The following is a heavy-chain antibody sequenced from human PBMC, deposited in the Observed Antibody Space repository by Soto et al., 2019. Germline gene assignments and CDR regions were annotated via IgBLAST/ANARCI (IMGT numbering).Heavy chain of an antibody. J-gene: IGHJ6*02. Sequence: SETLSLTCAFYGGSFSGYYWSWIRQPPGKGLEWIGEINHSGSTNYNPSLKSRVTISVDTSKNQFSLKLSSVTAADTAVYYCARVRGLRVYYYYGMDVWGQGTTVTVSS. CDR1: GGSFSGYY. V-gene: IGHV4-34*01. D-gene: IGHD4-17*01. CDR3: ARVRGLRVYYYYGMDV. CDR2: INHSGST.